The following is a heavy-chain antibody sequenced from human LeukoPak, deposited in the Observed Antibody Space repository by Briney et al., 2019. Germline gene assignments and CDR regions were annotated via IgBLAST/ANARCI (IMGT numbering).Heavy chain of an antibody. J-gene: IGHJ4*02. V-gene: IGHV2-5*02. CDR3: AHRLRGSSGSYSFGY. Sequence: VSGPTLVKPTQTLTLTCTFSGFSLSTSGVGVGWIRQPPGKALEWLTLIYWDDDKRYSPYLKSRLTITKDTSKDRVVLTMTNMDPVDTATYYCAHRLRGSSGSYSFGYWGQGALVTVSS. D-gene: IGHD3-10*01. CDR1: GFSLSTSGVG. CDR2: IYWDDDK.